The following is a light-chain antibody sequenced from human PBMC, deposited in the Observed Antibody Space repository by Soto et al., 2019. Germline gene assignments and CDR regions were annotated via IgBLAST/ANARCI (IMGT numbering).Light chain of an antibody. CDR2: GAS. Sequence: EIVMTQSPATLSVSKGERATLSCRASQSVSSNLAWYQQKPGQAPRLLIYGASTRATGIPARFSGSGSGTEFTLTVSSLQSEDFAVYYCQQYNNVPPITFGHVTRLENK. J-gene: IGKJ5*01. CDR3: QQYNNVPPIT. V-gene: IGKV3-15*01. CDR1: QSVSSN.